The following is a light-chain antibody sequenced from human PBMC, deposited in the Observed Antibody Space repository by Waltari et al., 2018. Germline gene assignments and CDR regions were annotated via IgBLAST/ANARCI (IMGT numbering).Light chain of an antibody. Sequence: EIVMTQSPATLSVSPGERATPSCRASQSVGSNLAWYQQKPGQAPRLLIYAASTRATGIPARFSGSGSGTEFTLTISSLQSEDFAVYYWQQYNNWPPLTFGGGTKVEIK. CDR1: QSVGSN. J-gene: IGKJ4*01. CDR2: AAS. V-gene: IGKV3-15*01. CDR3: QQYNNWPPLT.